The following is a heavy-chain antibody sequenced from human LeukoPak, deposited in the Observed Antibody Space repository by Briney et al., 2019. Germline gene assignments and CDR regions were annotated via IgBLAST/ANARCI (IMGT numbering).Heavy chain of an antibody. Sequence: SETLSLTCTVSGGSISSYYWSWIRQPPGKGLEWIGYIYYSGSTNYNPSLKSRVTISVDTSKNTLYLQMNSLRAEDTAVYYCARFLVGTAMALDYWGQGTLVTVSS. V-gene: IGHV4-59*01. CDR2: IYYSGST. CDR1: GGSISSYY. CDR3: ARFLVGTAMALDY. J-gene: IGHJ4*02. D-gene: IGHD5-18*01.